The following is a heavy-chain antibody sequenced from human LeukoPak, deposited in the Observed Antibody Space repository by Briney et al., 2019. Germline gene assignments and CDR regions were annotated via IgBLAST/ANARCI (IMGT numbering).Heavy chain of an antibody. CDR2: ISYSGST. J-gene: IGHJ4*02. D-gene: IGHD2-2*01. CDR1: GGSISSGSYY. V-gene: IGHV4-61*01. CDR3: ARVTPLTLLHVVPAATTYYFDY. Sequence: PSQTLSLTCTDSGGSISSGSYYWSWIRQPPGKGLEWIGYISYSGSTNYNPSLKSRVTISVDTSKNQFSLKLSSVTAADTAVYYCARVTPLTLLHVVPAATTYYFDYWGQGTLVTVSS.